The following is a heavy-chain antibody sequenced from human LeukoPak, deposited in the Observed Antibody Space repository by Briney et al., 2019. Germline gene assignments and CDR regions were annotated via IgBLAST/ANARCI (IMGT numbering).Heavy chain of an antibody. CDR2: INPDSGGP. CDR3: ARESRGILNYFDY. J-gene: IGHJ4*02. V-gene: IGHV1-2*02. Sequence: ASVKVSCKGSGYTFTDYYMHWVRQAPGQGFEWMGWINPDSGGPNYAQKFQGRVTMTRDTSISTAYMELSSLRSDDTAVYYCARESRGILNYFDYWGQGTLVTVSS. D-gene: IGHD3-22*01. CDR1: GYTFTDYY.